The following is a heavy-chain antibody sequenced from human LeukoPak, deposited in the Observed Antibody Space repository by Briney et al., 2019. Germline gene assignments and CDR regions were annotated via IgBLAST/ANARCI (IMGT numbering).Heavy chain of an antibody. D-gene: IGHD6-6*01. CDR3: ARSFVVAARYFGY. J-gene: IGHJ4*02. V-gene: IGHV4-61*02. CDR1: GGSISSGSYY. Sequence: SQTLSLTCTVSGGSISSGSYYWSWIRQPAGKGLEWIGRIYTSGSTNYNPSLKSRVTISVDTSKNQFSLKLSSVTAADTAVYYCARSFVVAARYFGYWGQGTLVTVSS. CDR2: IYTSGST.